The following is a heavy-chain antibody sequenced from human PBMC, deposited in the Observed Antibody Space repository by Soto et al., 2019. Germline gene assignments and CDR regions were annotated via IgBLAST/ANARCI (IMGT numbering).Heavy chain of an antibody. V-gene: IGHV4-30-4*01. Sequence: QVQLQESGPGLVKPSQTLSLTCTVSGGSIRSDFHYWSWFRQPPGKGLEWIGYIYSSGSTYHNPSLKSQVSISVDTSKNQFSLKLSSVTAADTAVYYCARGPTVTTDYWGQGALVTVSS. CDR1: GGSIRSDFHY. CDR3: ARGPTVTTDY. J-gene: IGHJ4*02. D-gene: IGHD4-17*01. CDR2: IYSSGST.